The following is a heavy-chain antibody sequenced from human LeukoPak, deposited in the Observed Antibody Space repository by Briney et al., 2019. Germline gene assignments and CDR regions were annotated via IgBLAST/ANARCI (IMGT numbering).Heavy chain of an antibody. D-gene: IGHD3-22*01. CDR3: ARSSGYYSSLFYMHV. Sequence: ASVKVSCKASGYTFNSYYMHWVRQAPGQGLEWVGIINPSGDPTTYAQKFQGRVTMTSDMSTSTVYMELSSLRSEDTAVYYCARSSGYYSSLFYMHVWGKGATVTVSS. J-gene: IGHJ6*03. CDR1: GYTFNSYY. V-gene: IGHV1-46*02. CDR2: INPSGDPT.